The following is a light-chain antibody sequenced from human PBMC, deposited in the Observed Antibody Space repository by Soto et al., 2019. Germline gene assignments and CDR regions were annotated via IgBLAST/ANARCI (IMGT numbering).Light chain of an antibody. CDR2: GAS. V-gene: IGKV3-15*01. Sequence: EIVMTQSPATLSVSPGERATLSCRASQSVGSNLAWHQQKPGQAPRLLIYGASTRATGIPARFSGGGSGTEFTLTISSLQSEDFAVYYCQQYSNWPPLTFGGGTKVEIK. CDR1: QSVGSN. CDR3: QQYSNWPPLT. J-gene: IGKJ4*01.